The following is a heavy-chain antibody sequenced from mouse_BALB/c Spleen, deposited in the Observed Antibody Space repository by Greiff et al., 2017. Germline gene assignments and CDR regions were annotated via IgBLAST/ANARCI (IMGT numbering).Heavy chain of an antibody. V-gene: IGHV5-12-1*01. CDR3: ARSRPFDY. CDR1: GFAFSSYD. J-gene: IGHJ2*01. Sequence: EVKVVESGGGLVKPGGSLKLSCAASGFAFSSYDMSWVRQTPEKRLEWVAYISSGGGSTYYPDTVKGRFTISRDNAKNTLYLQMSSLKSEDTAMYYCARSRPFDYWGQGTTLTVSS. CDR2: ISSGGGST.